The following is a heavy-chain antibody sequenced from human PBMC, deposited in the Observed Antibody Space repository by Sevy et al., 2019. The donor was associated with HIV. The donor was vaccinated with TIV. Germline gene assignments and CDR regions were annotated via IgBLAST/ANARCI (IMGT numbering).Heavy chain of an antibody. Sequence: GGSLRLSCAASGFTFSSYGMSWVRQAPGKGLEWVANINQDGSGKNYVDSVKGRFTISRDNAKNSLYLQMNSLRAEDTAVYYCARDAFSNADYWGQGTLVTVSS. D-gene: IGHD4-4*01. J-gene: IGHJ4*02. V-gene: IGHV3-7*01. CDR1: GFTFSSYG. CDR2: INQDGSGK. CDR3: ARDAFSNADY.